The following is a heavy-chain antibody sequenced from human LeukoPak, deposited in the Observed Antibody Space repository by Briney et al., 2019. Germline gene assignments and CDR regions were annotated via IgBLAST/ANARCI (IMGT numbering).Heavy chain of an antibody. CDR1: GGSISSSSYY. CDR3: ACRIAVAGTLFDY. V-gene: IGHV4-39*01. J-gene: IGHJ4*02. D-gene: IGHD6-19*01. Sequence: PSETLSLTCTVSGGSISSSSYYWGWIRQPPGKGLEWIGSIYYSGSTYYNPSLKSRVTISVDTSKNQFSLKLSSVTAADMAVYYCACRIAVAGTLFDYWGQGTLVTVSS. CDR2: IYYSGST.